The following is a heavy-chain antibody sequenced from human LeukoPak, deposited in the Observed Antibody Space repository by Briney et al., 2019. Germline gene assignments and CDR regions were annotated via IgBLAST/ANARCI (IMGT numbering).Heavy chain of an antibody. CDR1: GYSFINYW. CDR3: ARTSSAGILFDY. Sequence: GESLKISCKGSGYSFINYWIGWVRQMPGKGLEWMGIIYPGDSDTRYSPSFQGQVTFSADKSISTAYLQWTSLKASDTAMYYCARTSSAGILFDYWGQGTLVTVSS. J-gene: IGHJ4*02. D-gene: IGHD2-2*01. V-gene: IGHV5-51*01. CDR2: IYPGDSDT.